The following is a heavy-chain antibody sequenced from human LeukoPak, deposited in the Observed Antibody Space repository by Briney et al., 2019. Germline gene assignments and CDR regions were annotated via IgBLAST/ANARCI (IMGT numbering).Heavy chain of an antibody. Sequence: PSETLSLTCTVSGGSISSSSYYWGWIRQPPGKGLEWIGSIYYSGSTYYNPSLKSRVTISVDTSKNQFSLKLSSVTAADTAVYYCARTIFGVAIIPVLHDYWGQGTLVTVSS. CDR2: IYYSGST. J-gene: IGHJ4*02. CDR1: GGSISSSSYY. CDR3: ARTIFGVAIIPVLHDY. V-gene: IGHV4-39*01. D-gene: IGHD3-3*01.